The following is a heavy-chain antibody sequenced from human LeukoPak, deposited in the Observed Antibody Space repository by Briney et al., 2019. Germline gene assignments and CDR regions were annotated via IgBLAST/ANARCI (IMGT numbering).Heavy chain of an antibody. D-gene: IGHD6-13*01. CDR2: ISAYNGNT. J-gene: IGHJ4*02. CDR3: ARVSSSSWFTYFDY. Sequence: ASVKVSCKASGYTFTSYGISWVRQAPGQGLEWMGWISAYNGNTNYAQKLQGRVTMTTDTSTSTAYMELRSLRSDDTAVYYRARVSSSSWFTYFDYWGQGTLVTVSS. V-gene: IGHV1-18*01. CDR1: GYTFTSYG.